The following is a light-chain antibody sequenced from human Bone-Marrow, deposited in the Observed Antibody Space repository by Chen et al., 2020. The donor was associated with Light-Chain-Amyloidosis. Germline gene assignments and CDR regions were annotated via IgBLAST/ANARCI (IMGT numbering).Light chain of an antibody. J-gene: IGLJ3*02. CDR2: DDS. Sequence: SYVMTQPSSVSVAPAHKATIACGGNNIGATSVHWYQQTPGQAPLLVVYDDSDRPSGIPERLSGSNSGNTATLTISRVEAGDEADYYCQVWDRSSDRPVFGGGTKLTVL. CDR1: NIGATS. CDR3: QVWDRSSDRPV. V-gene: IGLV3-21*02.